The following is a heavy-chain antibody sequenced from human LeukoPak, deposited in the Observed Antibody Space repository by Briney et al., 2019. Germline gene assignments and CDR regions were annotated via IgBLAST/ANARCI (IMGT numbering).Heavy chain of an antibody. CDR2: ISSSSSYI. J-gene: IGHJ4*02. V-gene: IGHV3-21*01. D-gene: IGHD3-22*01. CDR3: ARSTYYYDSSGYLGFDY. CDR1: GFTFSSYS. Sequence: GGSLRLSCAASGFTFSSYSMNWVRQALGKGLEWVSSISSSSSYIYYADSVKGRFTISRDNAKNSLYLQMNSLRAEDTAVYYCARSTYYYDSSGYLGFDYWGQGTLVTVSS.